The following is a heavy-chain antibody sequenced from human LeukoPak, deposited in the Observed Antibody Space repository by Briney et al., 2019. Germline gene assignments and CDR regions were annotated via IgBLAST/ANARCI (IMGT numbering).Heavy chain of an antibody. CDR3: ATSLGYCSGGSCPPSY. CDR1: GFIFSSYS. V-gene: IGHV3-48*01. D-gene: IGHD2-15*01. CDR2: INSRGDTV. Sequence: GGSLRLSCEASGFIFSSYSMNWVRQAPGKGLEWLSHINSRGDTVFYADSVKGRFTVSRDNAKNSLFLQMNSLRADDTAVYYCATSLGYCSGGSCPPSYWGQGSLVTVSS. J-gene: IGHJ4*02.